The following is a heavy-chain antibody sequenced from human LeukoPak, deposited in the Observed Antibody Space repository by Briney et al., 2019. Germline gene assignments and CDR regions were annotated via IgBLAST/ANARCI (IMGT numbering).Heavy chain of an antibody. CDR2: ISTYKSHT. D-gene: IGHD1-1*01. Sequence: ASVKVSCKASGGTFSSYAISWVRQAPGQGLEWMGWISTYKSHTNYAQKFQGRVTMITDTSTDIAYMELRSLRSDDTAVYYCAREDNDDYYYYGMDVWGQGTAVTVSS. J-gene: IGHJ6*02. CDR1: GGTFSSYA. V-gene: IGHV1-18*01. CDR3: AREDNDDYYYYGMDV.